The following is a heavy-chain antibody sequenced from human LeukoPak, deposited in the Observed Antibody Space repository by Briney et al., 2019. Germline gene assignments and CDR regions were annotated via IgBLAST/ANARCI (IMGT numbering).Heavy chain of an antibody. Sequence: PGGSLRLSCAASGFTFSSYDMSWVRQAPGKGLEWVSYISSAGTAIFYANSVRGRFTISRDNARNSLFLQMNSLRDDDTAVYYCARDARGIQLWSDYWGQGTLVTVSS. J-gene: IGHJ4*02. D-gene: IGHD5-18*01. CDR1: GFTFSSYD. CDR2: ISSAGTAI. V-gene: IGHV3-48*02. CDR3: ARDARGIQLWSDY.